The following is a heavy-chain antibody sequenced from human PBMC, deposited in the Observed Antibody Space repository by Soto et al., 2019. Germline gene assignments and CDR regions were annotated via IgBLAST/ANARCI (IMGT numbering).Heavy chain of an antibody. D-gene: IGHD3-3*01. CDR3: ARVALEDRDFDY. V-gene: IGHV3-30-3*01. J-gene: IGHJ4*02. CDR2: ISYDGSNK. CDR1: GFTFSSYA. Sequence: QVQLVESGGGVVQPGRSLRLSCAASGFTFSSYAMHWVRQAPGKGLEWVAVISYDGSNKYYADSVKGRFTISRDNSKNTLYLQMNSLRAEDTAVYYCARVALEDRDFDYWGQGTLVTVSS.